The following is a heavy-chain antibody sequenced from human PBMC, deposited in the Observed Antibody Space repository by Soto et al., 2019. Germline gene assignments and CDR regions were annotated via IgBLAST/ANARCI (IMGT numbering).Heavy chain of an antibody. CDR2: MNPNSGNT. V-gene: IGHV1-8*01. D-gene: IGHD3-22*01. CDR3: ARGPTTYYYDSSGYTQMDNWFDP. CDR1: GHTFTSYD. J-gene: IGHJ5*02. Sequence: ASVKVSCRASGHTFTSYDINWVRQATGQGLEWMGWMNPNSGNTGYAQKFQGRVTMTRNTSISTAYMELSSLRSEDTAVYYCARGPTTYYYDSSGYTQMDNWFDPWGQGTLVTSPQ.